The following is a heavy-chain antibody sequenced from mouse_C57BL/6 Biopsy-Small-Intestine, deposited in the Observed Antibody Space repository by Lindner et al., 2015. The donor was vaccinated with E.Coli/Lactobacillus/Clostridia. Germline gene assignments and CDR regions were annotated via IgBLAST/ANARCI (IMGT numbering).Heavy chain of an antibody. CDR1: DYTFSSYP. D-gene: IGHD1-3*01. V-gene: IGHV1S126*01. J-gene: IGHJ3*01. CDR3: ATYMPPRPSDAFDI. CDR2: ITGYNGKT. Sequence: SVKVSCKASDYTFSSYPVSWLRQAPGQGLEWMGWITGYNGKTDIAQKFQGRVTMATDTSTRTAYMELRSLRSDDTAVYYCATYMPPRPSDAFDIWGQGTMVTVSS.